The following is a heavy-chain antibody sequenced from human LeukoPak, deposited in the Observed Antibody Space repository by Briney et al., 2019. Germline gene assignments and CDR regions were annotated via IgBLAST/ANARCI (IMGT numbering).Heavy chain of an antibody. V-gene: IGHV3-7*03. CDR1: GFTFSNYW. D-gene: IGHD5-24*01. CDR2: IKPDGGEQ. J-gene: IGHJ4*02. Sequence: GGVLRLSCVASGFTFSNYWMNWVRQAPGKGLEWVANIKPDGGEQYYVDSVKGRFTISRDNADNSLYLQLSSLRAEGTAVYYCAREQRTFDYWGQGILVTVSS. CDR3: AREQRTFDY.